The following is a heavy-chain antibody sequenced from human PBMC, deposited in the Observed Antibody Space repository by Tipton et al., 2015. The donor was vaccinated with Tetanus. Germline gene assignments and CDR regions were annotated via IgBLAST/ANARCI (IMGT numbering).Heavy chain of an antibody. CDR3: AREWAIFGVVTANWFDP. CDR2: ISSSSSTI. V-gene: IGHV3-48*02. J-gene: IGHJ5*02. D-gene: IGHD3-3*01. Sequence: SLRLSCAASGFTFSSYSMNWVRQAPGKGLEWVSYISSSSSTIYYADSVKGRFTISRDNAKNSLYLQMNSLRDEDTAVYYCAREWAIFGVVTANWFDPWGQGTLVTVSS. CDR1: GFTFSSYS.